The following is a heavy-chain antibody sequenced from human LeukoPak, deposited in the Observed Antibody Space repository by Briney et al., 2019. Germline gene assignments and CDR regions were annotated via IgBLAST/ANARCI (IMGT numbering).Heavy chain of an antibody. Sequence: GRSLTLSCAASGFSLSSYGMHWVRQDPGKGLEWMAFIRYDGCNRYYADSVKGRFTISRDNSKNTLYLQMTSLTTEDTAIYYCATGALPLGFLELIRPGNYFSNYMGVWGKGTMVVVSS. CDR1: GFSLSSYG. V-gene: IGHV3-30*02. CDR3: ATGALPLGFLELIRPGNYFSNYMGV. CDR2: IRYDGCNR. J-gene: IGHJ6*03. D-gene: IGHD3-3*02.